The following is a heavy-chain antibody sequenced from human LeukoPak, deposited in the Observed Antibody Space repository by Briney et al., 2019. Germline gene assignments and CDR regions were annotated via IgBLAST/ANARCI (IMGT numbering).Heavy chain of an antibody. CDR3: ARGSYGLGGYYDYYFDF. D-gene: IGHD3-10*01. Sequence: SQTLSLTCAISGDIVSAYRAVWAWFRQSPSGGLEWLGRTYCRSQCISDYAESVKGRINISPDPSTNQFSLQLNSVTPEDTAVYYCARGSYGLGGYYDYYFDFWGQGTLVTVSS. CDR2: TYCRSQCIS. J-gene: IGHJ4*02. CDR1: GDIVSAYRAV. V-gene: IGHV6-1*01.